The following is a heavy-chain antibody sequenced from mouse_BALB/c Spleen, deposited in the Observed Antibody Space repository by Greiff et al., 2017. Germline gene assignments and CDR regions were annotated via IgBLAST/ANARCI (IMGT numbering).Heavy chain of an antibody. CDR3: ARPRGSSYRYYAMDY. V-gene: IGHV1-14*01. CDR1: GYTFTSYV. Sequence: VHVKQSGPELVKPGASVKMSCKASGYTFTSYVMHWVKQKPGQGLEWIGYINPYNDGTKYNEKFKGKATLTSDKSSSTAYMELSSLTSEDSAVYYCARPRGSSYRYYAMDYRGQGTSVPVSS. D-gene: IGHD1-1*01. CDR2: INPYNDGT. J-gene: IGHJ4*01.